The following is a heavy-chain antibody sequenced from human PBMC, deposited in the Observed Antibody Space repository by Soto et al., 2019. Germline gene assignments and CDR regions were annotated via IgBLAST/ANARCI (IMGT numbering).Heavy chain of an antibody. V-gene: IGHV1-2*02. J-gene: IGHJ4*02. D-gene: IGHD6-13*01. CDR3: ARVLQSSWYIQNFDY. CDR1: GYTFTDYY. Sequence: ASVKVSCKASGYTFTDYYMHWVRQAPGQGLEWMGWINPESGDTDYARKFQGRVTMTRDTSISTAYMELSRLRSDDSAVYYCARVLQSSWYIQNFDYWGQGTLVTVS. CDR2: INPESGDT.